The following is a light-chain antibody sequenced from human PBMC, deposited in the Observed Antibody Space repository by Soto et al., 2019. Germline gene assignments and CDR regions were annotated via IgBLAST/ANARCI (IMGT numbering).Light chain of an antibody. CDR2: DAS. CDR1: QSVSTY. Sequence: EIVLTQSPATLSLSPGERATLSCRASQSVSTYLAWYQQKPGQAPRLLIYDASNSATGIPGRFSGSGSGTDFNLTISSLEPEDFAVYYCQQRSNWPPRTFGQGTKLEIK. J-gene: IGKJ2*01. V-gene: IGKV3-11*01. CDR3: QQRSNWPPRT.